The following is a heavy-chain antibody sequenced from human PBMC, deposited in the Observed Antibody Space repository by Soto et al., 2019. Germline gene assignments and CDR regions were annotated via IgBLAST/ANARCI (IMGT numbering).Heavy chain of an antibody. CDR3: PQSADNPYFFDY. Sequence: QVQLVESGGGVVQPGRSLRLSCAASGFTFSSYSMHWVRQAPGKGLEWVAVISYDGSNKYYADSVKGRFTISRDNSKNTLYQQMNSLRAEDTAVYYCPQSADNPYFFDYWGQGTLVTVSS. J-gene: IGHJ4*02. D-gene: IGHD3-3*01. CDR1: GFTFSSYS. CDR2: ISYDGSNK. V-gene: IGHV3-30-3*01.